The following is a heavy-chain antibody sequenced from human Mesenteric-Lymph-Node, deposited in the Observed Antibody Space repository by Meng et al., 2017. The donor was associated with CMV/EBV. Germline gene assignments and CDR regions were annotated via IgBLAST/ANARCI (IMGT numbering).Heavy chain of an antibody. CDR1: GGTFSSCA. V-gene: IGHV1-69*10. D-gene: IGHD2-2*03. CDR3: ARVLAPGYCTNTNCFHLDY. CDR2: IIPILGIA. J-gene: IGHJ4*02. Sequence: SVKVSCKASGGTFSSCAISWVRQAPGQGLEWMGGIIPILGIANYAQKFQGRVTITADKSTSTAYMELSSLRSEDTAVYYCARVLAPGYCTNTNCFHLDYWGQGTLVTVSS.